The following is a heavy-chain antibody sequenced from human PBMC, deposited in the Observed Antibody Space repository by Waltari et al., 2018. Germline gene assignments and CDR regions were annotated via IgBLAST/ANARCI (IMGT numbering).Heavy chain of an antibody. Sequence: EVQLLESGGGLVQPGGSLRLSCAASGFTFSNYAMSWVRQAPGKGLEWVSTIPGSGTTTYYADSVKGRFTISRDNSENTLYLQMNSLRDGDTAVYYCAKSEAEYCSGGSCYYWGQGTLVTVSS. V-gene: IGHV3-23*01. CDR1: GFTFSNYA. CDR2: IPGSGTTT. D-gene: IGHD2-15*01. J-gene: IGHJ4*02. CDR3: AKSEAEYCSGGSCYY.